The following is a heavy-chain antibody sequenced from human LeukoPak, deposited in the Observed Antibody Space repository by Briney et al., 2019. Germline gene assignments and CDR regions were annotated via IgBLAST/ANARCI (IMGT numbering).Heavy chain of an antibody. CDR3: AKDRDMTTVTGPDY. CDR1: GFTFSSYG. Sequence: GGSLRLSCAASGFTFSSYGMHWVRQAPGKGLEWVAVISYDGSNKYYADSVKGRFTISRDNSKNTLYLQMNSLRAEDTAVYYCAKDRDMTTVTGPDYWGQGTLVTVSS. D-gene: IGHD4-17*01. J-gene: IGHJ4*02. CDR2: ISYDGSNK. V-gene: IGHV3-30*18.